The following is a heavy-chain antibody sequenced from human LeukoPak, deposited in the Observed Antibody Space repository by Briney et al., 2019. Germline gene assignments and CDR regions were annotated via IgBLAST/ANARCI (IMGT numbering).Heavy chain of an antibody. D-gene: IGHD3-16*01. CDR3: AREGLGELTLDS. CDR2: ISTDNGDT. CDR1: GYTFTTYG. Sequence: GASVKVSCKSSGYTFTTYGITWVRQAPGQGLEWMGWISTDNGDTNYAQKLQGRVTMTTDTSTSTAYMELRSLRSDDTAVYYCAREGLGELTLDSWGQGTLVTVSS. J-gene: IGHJ5*02. V-gene: IGHV1-18*01.